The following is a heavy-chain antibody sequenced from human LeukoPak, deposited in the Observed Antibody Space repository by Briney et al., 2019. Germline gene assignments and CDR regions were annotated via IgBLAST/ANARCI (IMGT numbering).Heavy chain of an antibody. CDR2: TYYRSRLYN. CDR1: GDSVSSNSAA. V-gene: IGHV6-1*01. CDR3: ARDPRIASAAYFDY. J-gene: IGHJ4*02. D-gene: IGHD6-13*01. Sequence: SQTLSLTCAIAGDSVSSNSAAWDWIRQSPSRGLEGLGRTYYRSRLYNDYAVSVKSLGTISPDTSKNRFSLQLNSVTPEDTAVYYCARDPRIASAAYFDYWGQGTLVTVSS.